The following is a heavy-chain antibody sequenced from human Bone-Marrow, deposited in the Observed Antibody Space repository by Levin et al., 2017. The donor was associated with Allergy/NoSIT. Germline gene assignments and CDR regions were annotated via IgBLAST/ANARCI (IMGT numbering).Heavy chain of an antibody. D-gene: IGHD4-17*01. Sequence: SETLSLTCTVSGGSITGHYCAWVRQPPGKGLEWIGYIYHTGSTNSNHSLTSRVSISVDMSKNQFSLRLHSVTAADTAVYFCARGGDYGDYDVWGQGALVRVSA. CDR1: GGSITGHY. CDR3: ARGGDYGDYDV. V-gene: IGHV4-59*11. J-gene: IGHJ1*01. CDR2: IYHTGST.